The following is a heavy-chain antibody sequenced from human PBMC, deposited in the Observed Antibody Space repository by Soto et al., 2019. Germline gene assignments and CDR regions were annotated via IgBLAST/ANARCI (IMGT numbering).Heavy chain of an antibody. J-gene: IGHJ6*02. CDR3: GGTGMGYPYFYGMDV. V-gene: IGHV1-69*05. CDR1: GGTFSSYA. D-gene: IGHD5-18*01. Sequence: QVQLVQSGAEVKKPGSSVKVSCKASGGTFSSYAISWVRQAPGQGLEWMGGIIPSCGRADYAQKFQGRVTITPDESTSTAYRELSSRRSADTALYYVGGTGMGYPYFYGMDVWGQGTTVTVSS. CDR2: IIPSCGRA.